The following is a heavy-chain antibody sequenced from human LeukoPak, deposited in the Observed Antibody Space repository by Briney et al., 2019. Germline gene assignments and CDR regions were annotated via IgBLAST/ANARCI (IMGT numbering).Heavy chain of an antibody. D-gene: IGHD6-13*01. CDR3: ATHPMAAAGTPDYYYYGTDV. CDR1: GYTLPELS. J-gene: IGHJ6*02. V-gene: IGHV1-24*01. Sequence: ASVKVSCKVSGYTLPELSMHWLRQAPGKGLAWMGGFDPEDGETIYPQKFQDRVTMTEDTSTDTAYVELSSLRSEDTAVYYCATHPMAAAGTPDYYYYGTDVWGQGTTVTVSS. CDR2: FDPEDGET.